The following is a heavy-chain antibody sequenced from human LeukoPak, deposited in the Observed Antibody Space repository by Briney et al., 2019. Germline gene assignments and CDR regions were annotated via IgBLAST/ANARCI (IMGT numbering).Heavy chain of an antibody. CDR2: IIPILGIA. CDR1: GGTFSSYA. D-gene: IGHD3-10*01. CDR3: ARGIPITMVRGVPYGMDV. J-gene: IGHJ6*02. Sequence: ASVKVSCKASGGTFSSYAISWVRQAPGQGLEWMGRIIPILGIANYAQKFQGRVTITADKSTSTAYMELSSLKSEGTAVYYCARGIPITMVRGVPYGMDVWGQGTTVTVSS. V-gene: IGHV1-69*04.